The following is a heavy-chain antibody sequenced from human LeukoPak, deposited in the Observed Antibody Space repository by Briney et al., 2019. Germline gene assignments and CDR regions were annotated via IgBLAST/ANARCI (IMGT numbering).Heavy chain of an antibody. CDR3: ARHGMSGSDTY. V-gene: IGHV4-4*09. Sequence: SETLSLTCTVSGDSISSYYWSWIRQPPGKELEWIGCIYTSGSTNYNPSLKSRVAISIDTSKNQFSLKLTSVTAADTAVYYCARHGMSGSDTYWGQGTLVTVSS. CDR2: IYTSGST. CDR1: GDSISSYY. D-gene: IGHD1-26*01. J-gene: IGHJ4*02.